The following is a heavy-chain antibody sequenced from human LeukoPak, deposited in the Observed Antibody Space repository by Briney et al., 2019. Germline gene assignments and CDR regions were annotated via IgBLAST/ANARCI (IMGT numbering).Heavy chain of an antibody. D-gene: IGHD2-2*01. J-gene: IGHJ5*02. CDR1: GYTFTGYY. Sequence: AASVKVSCKASGYTFTGYYMHWVRQAPGQRLEWMGWINAGNGNTKYSQKFQGRVTITRDTSASTAYMELSSLRSEDTAVYYCARDLAVVVPLTLDPWGQGTLVTVSS. V-gene: IGHV1-3*01. CDR3: ARDLAVVVPLTLDP. CDR2: INAGNGNT.